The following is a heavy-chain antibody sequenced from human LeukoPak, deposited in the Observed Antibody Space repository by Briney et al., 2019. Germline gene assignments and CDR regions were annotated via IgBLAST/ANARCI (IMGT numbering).Heavy chain of an antibody. J-gene: IGHJ4*02. D-gene: IGHD4-4*01. CDR2: ISGSGGST. V-gene: IGHV3-23*01. Sequence: GGSLRLSCAASGFTFSSYAMSWVRQAPGKGLEWVSAISGSGGSTYYADSVKGRFTISGDNSKNTLYLQMNSLRAEDTAVYYCAKGRRVAVTSYFDYWGQGTLVTVSS. CDR3: AKGRRVAVTSYFDY. CDR1: GFTFSSYA.